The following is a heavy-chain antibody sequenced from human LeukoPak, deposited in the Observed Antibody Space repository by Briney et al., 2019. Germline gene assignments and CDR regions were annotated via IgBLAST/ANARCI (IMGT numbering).Heavy chain of an antibody. CDR1: GGSFSGYY. Sequence: SETLSLTCAVYGGSFSGYYWSWIRQPPGKGLEWIGEINHSGSTNYNPSLKSRVTISVDTSKNQFSLKLSSATAADTAVYYCARVKRVGATPKARYYFDYWGQGTLVTVSS. CDR2: INHSGST. CDR3: ARVKRVGATPKARYYFDY. J-gene: IGHJ4*02. D-gene: IGHD1-26*01. V-gene: IGHV4-34*01.